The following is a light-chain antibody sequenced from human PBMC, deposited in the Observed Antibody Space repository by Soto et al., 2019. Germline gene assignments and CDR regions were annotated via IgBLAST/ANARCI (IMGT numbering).Light chain of an antibody. CDR2: GAS. Sequence: EIELTQSPGTLSLSPGERATLSCRASQSVSSSYLAWYQQKPGQAPRLIIYGASSRATGSPDRFSGSGSGTDFTLTISRLEPEDFAVYYCQQYGGAFGQGTKLEIK. V-gene: IGKV3-20*01. J-gene: IGKJ2*01. CDR3: QQYGGA. CDR1: QSVSSSY.